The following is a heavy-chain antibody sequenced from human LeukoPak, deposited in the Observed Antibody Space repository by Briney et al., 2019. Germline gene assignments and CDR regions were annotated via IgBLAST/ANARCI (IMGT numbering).Heavy chain of an antibody. V-gene: IGHV4-39*07. CDR2: IYHSGST. D-gene: IGHD3-10*01. J-gene: IGHJ6*02. Sequence: SETLSLTCTVSGGSISSSSYYGGWIRQPPGKGLEWIGSIYHSGSTYYNPSLKSRVTISVDTSKNQFSLKLSSVTAADTAVYYCARDLEGSSVDVWGQGTTVTVSS. CDR1: GGSISSSSYY. CDR3: ARDLEGSSVDV.